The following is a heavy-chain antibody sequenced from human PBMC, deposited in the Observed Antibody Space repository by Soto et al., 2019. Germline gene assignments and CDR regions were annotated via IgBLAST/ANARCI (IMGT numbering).Heavy chain of an antibody. CDR1: GFTFSSYA. J-gene: IGHJ4*02. CDR3: AKRFGITGTTRGYYFDY. V-gene: IGHV3-23*01. CDR2: ISGSGGST. D-gene: IGHD1-20*01. Sequence: EVQLLESGGGLVQPGGSLRLSCAASGFTFSSYAMSWVRQAPGKGLEWVSAISGSGGSTYYADSVKGRFTISRDNSKNTLYLQMNSLRAEDTAVYYCAKRFGITGTTRGYYFDYWGQGTLVTVSS.